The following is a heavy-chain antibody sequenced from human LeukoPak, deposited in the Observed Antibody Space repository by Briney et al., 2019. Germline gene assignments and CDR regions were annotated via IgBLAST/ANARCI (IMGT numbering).Heavy chain of an antibody. CDR1: GGSISTTSYF. CDR3: AIHYYSIWGNHYSEY. CDR2: IYYSGST. J-gene: IGHJ4*02. V-gene: IGHV4-39*01. Sequence: SESLSLTCTVSGGSISTTSYFWGWIREPPGKGLEWIGSIYYSGSTYYNPSLKSRVTISVDTSKNNFSLKLSRVTPADTAVYYRAIHYYSIWGNHYSEYWGQGTIVTVSS. D-gene: IGHD3-10*01.